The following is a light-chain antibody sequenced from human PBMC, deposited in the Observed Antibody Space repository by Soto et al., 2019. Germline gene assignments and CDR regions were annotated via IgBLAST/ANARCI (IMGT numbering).Light chain of an antibody. V-gene: IGKV3D-15*01. CDR2: GAS. CDR3: QQYNDWPGKT. CDR1: QSVCIN. J-gene: IGKJ1*01. Sequence: EMVMTQSPATLSVSPGERATLSCRASQSVCINLAWHQQKPGQAPRLLIYGASNRATGIPDRFSGSGSGTDFTLTVSRLEPEDFAVYYCQQYNDWPGKTFGQGTKVDIK.